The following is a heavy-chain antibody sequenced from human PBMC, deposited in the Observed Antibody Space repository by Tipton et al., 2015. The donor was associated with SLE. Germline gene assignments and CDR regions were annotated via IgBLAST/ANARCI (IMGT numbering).Heavy chain of an antibody. CDR1: GYAFTKYG. J-gene: IGHJ6*02. CDR2: ISGYNGDT. V-gene: IGHV1-18*01. D-gene: IGHD3-22*01. CDR3: ARDIYYDTSGNEDYYYGMDV. Sequence: QLVQSGPEVKKPGASVKVSCKASGYAFTKYGISWVRRAPGQGLEWMGWISGYNGDTNYAQNLQGRVTMTTDTSTSTAYMELRSLRSDDTALYYCARDIYYDTSGNEDYYYGMDVWGQGTTVIVSS.